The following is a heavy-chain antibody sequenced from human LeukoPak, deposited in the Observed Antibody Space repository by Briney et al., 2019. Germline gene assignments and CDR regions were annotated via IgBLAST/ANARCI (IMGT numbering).Heavy chain of an antibody. J-gene: IGHJ3*02. V-gene: IGHV1-46*01. CDR3: ARGHYYDSSGYYRGAFDI. CDR1: GYTFTSYY. Sequence: ASVKVSCKASGYTFTSYYMHWVRQAPGQGLEWMGIINPSGGSTGYAQKFQGRVTMTRDTSTSTVYMELSSLRSEDTAVYYCARGHYYDSSGYYRGAFDIWGQGTMVTVSS. CDR2: INPSGGST. D-gene: IGHD3-22*01.